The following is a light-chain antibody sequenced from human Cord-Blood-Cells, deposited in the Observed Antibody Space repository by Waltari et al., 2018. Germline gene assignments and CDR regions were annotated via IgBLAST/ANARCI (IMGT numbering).Light chain of an antibody. J-gene: IGLJ1*01. CDR1: SSDVGGYNY. V-gene: IGLV2-14*01. CDR3: ISYTSSSTFYV. CDR2: DVS. Sequence: QSALTQPASVSGSPGQSITISCTGTSSDVGGYNYVSWYQQHPGKAPKLMIYDVSKRPSGVSHRFSGSKSGNTASLTISGLQAEDEADYYCISYTSSSTFYVFGTGTKVTVL.